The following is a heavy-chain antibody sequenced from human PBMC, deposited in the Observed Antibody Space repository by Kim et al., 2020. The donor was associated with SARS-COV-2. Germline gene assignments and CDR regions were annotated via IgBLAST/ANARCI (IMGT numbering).Heavy chain of an antibody. CDR3: ARELGSVRGATVDY. Sequence: GGSLRLSCAASGFTFSSYEMNWVRQAPGKGLEWVSYISSSGSEIHYADSVKGRFTISRDNAKNSLYLQMNNLRAEDTAVYYCARELGSVRGATVDYWGQGTLVTVSS. CDR2: ISSSGSEI. V-gene: IGHV3-48*03. D-gene: IGHD3-10*01. CDR1: GFTFSSYE. J-gene: IGHJ4*02.